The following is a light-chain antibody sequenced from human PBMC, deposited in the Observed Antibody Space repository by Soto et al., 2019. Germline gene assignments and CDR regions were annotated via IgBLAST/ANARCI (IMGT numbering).Light chain of an antibody. CDR1: NSDVGNSDY. Sequence: QSALTHPASVSWSPGHSITISCTGTNSDVGNSDYASWYQHHPGKAPKLMIFEVSNRPSGISDRFSGSKSGNTASLTISGLQAEDDAYYYCSSYTDSSNLFVFGTGTKVTVL. CDR3: SSYTDSSNLFV. J-gene: IGLJ1*01. V-gene: IGLV2-14*01. CDR2: EVS.